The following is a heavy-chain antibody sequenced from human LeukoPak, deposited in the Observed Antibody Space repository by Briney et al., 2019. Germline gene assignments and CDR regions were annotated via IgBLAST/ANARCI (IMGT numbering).Heavy chain of an antibody. V-gene: IGHV4-39*07. CDR1: VGSISSSSYY. D-gene: IGHD3-3*01. CDR3: ARSDYDFWSGHPNWFDP. J-gene: IGHJ5*02. CDR2: IYYSGST. Sequence: SETLSLTCTVSVGSISSSSYYWGWIRQPPGKGLEWIGSIYYSGSTYYNPSLKSRVTISVDTSKNQFSLKLSSVTAADTAVYYCARSDYDFWSGHPNWFDPWGQGTLVTVSS.